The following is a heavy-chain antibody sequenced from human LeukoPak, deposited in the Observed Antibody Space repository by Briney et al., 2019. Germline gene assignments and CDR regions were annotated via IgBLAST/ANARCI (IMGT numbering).Heavy chain of an antibody. CDR2: ISIYTGNT. Sequence: ASVKVSCKASGYTFTNYGISWVRQAPGQGLEWMGWISIYTGNTNYSQKLQGRVTMTTDTSTNTAYMELRSLTSDEMAVYYCARDSAIFGTGAFDIWGQGTMVTVSS. CDR1: GYTFTNYG. J-gene: IGHJ3*02. D-gene: IGHD3-3*01. CDR3: ARDSAIFGTGAFDI. V-gene: IGHV1-18*03.